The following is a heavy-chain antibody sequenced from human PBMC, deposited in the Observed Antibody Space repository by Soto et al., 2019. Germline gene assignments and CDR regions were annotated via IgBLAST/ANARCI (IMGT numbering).Heavy chain of an antibody. V-gene: IGHV4-4*02. D-gene: IGHD3-22*01. J-gene: IGHJ6*02. CDR1: GASISNSNW. CDR2: IHHSETT. CDR3: ARTSYYDSSGYYNIDV. Sequence: PLEALSLTCAVSGASISNSNWWNRVRQSPGKGLEWIGEIHHSETTNYNPSLNSRVSISVDKSKNQFSLKLTSVTAADTADYYCARTSYYDSSGYYNIDVWGQGTTVTVSS.